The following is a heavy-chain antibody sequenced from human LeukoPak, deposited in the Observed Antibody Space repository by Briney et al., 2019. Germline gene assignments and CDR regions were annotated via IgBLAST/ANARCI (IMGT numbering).Heavy chain of an antibody. CDR1: GLTFSSYA. CDR3: AKDRALHSTVVTTYAEYFHH. D-gene: IGHD4-23*01. Sequence: GGSLRLSCAASGLTFSSYAMSWVRQAPGKGLEWVSTTSGSGGSTSYADSVKGRFTISRDNSKNTLYLQMNSLRAEDTAVYYCAKDRALHSTVVTTYAEYFHHWGQGTLVTVSS. CDR2: TSGSGGST. J-gene: IGHJ1*01. V-gene: IGHV3-23*01.